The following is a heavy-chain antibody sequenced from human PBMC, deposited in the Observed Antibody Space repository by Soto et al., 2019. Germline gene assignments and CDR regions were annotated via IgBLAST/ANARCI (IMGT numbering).Heavy chain of an antibody. CDR1: GYSFTSYW. V-gene: IGHV5-10-1*01. J-gene: IGHJ4*02. CDR3: AIQRPSDYYDSSGNVVDY. Sequence: PGESLKISCKGSGYSFTSYWISWVRQMPGKGLEWMGRIDPSDSYTNYSPSFQGRVTISADKSISTAYLQWSSLKASDTAMYYCAIQRPSDYYDSSGNVVDYWGQGTLVTVSS. D-gene: IGHD3-22*01. CDR2: IDPSDSYT.